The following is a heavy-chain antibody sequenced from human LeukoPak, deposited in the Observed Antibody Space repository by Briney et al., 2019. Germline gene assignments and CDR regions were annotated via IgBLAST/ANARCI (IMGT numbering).Heavy chain of an antibody. D-gene: IGHD3-3*01. J-gene: IGHJ5*02. CDR2: INHSGST. V-gene: IGHV4-34*01. CDR3: ARAGYYDFWSGYYTGDWFDP. CDR1: GGSFSGYY. Sequence: SETLSLTCAVYGGSFSGYYWSWIRQPPGKGLEWIGEINHSGSTNYNPSLKSRVTISVDTPKNQFSLKLSSVTAADTAVYYCARAGYYDFWSGYYTGDWFDPWGQRTLVTVSS.